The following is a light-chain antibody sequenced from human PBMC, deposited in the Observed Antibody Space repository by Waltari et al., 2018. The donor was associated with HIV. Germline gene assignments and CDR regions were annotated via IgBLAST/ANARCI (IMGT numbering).Light chain of an antibody. CDR3: GVWDSTLKQWL. J-gene: IGLJ3*02. V-gene: IGLV1-47*01. Sequence: QSVLTQPPSASGTPGQTVTISCSGSTSNVEPQWVYCYQQLPGTAPKLLIYRNYQRPSGVPDRFSSSKSGASASLIISGLRSEDEADYSCGVWDSTLKQWLFGGGTKLTVL. CDR1: TSNVEPQW. CDR2: RNY.